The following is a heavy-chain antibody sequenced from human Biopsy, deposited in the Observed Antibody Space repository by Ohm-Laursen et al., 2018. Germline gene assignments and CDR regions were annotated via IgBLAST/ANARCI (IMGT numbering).Heavy chain of an antibody. V-gene: IGHV4-31*03. Sequence: TLSLTCTVSGDSINGGRYYWNWIRHHPGKGLEWIGNIFYRANTYYNPSLKSRVTISVDTSNNQFSLKLSSVTAADTVVYYCARLGSGDYFPTFFDFWGQGALVTVSS. CDR1: GDSINGGRYY. CDR2: IFYRANT. D-gene: IGHD5-12*01. J-gene: IGHJ4*02. CDR3: ARLGSGDYFPTFFDF.